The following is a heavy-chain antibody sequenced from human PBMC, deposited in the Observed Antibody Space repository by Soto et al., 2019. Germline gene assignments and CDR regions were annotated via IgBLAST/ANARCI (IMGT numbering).Heavy chain of an antibody. CDR1: GGSISSGGYY. J-gene: IGHJ4*02. CDR3: ARDWGGSASAGVFDY. V-gene: IGHV4-31*03. D-gene: IGHD6-13*01. Sequence: SETLSLTCTVSGGSISSGGYYWSWIRQHPGKGLEWIGYIYYSGSTYYNPSLKSRVTISVDTSKNQFSLKLSSVTAADTAVYYCARDWGGSASAGVFDYWGRGTLVTVSS. CDR2: IYYSGST.